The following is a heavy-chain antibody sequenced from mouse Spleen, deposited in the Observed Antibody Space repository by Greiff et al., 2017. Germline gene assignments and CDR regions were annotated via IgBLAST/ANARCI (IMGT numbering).Heavy chain of an antibody. CDR1: GYAFSSYW. CDR2: IYPGGGAS. CDR3: ARSRRTRYCFDY. Sequence: VKLQQSGAGLVKPGASVKISCTASGYAFSSYWMNWVRQRPGKGLEWIGQIYPGGGASYYTGKFKGKATMTEDKSSSTAYLQLRCQTSEDSAVYFYARSRRTRYCFDYWGQGTTLTVSS. J-gene: IGHJ2*01. V-gene: IGHV1-80*01.